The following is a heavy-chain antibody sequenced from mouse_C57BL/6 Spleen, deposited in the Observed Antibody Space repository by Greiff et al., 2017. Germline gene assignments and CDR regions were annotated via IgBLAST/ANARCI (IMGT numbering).Heavy chain of an antibody. CDR1: GFTFSNYW. CDR3: TGANSLDY. D-gene: IGHD4-1*01. CDR2: IRLKSDNYAT. J-gene: IGHJ2*01. V-gene: IGHV6-3*01. Sequence: DVMLVESGGGLVQPGGSMKLSCVASGFTFSNYWMNWVRQSPEKGLEWVAQIRLKSDNYATHYAESVKGRFTISRDDSKSSVYLQMNNLRAEDTGIYYCTGANSLDYWGQGTTLTVSS.